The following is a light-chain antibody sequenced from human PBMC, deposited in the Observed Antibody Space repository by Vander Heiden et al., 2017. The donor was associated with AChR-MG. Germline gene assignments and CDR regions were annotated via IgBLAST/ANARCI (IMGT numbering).Light chain of an antibody. CDR2: EVS. J-gene: IGKJ2*01. Sequence: DIVMTQTPLSLSGTPGQPASISCKSSQSLLHSDGKTYLYWYLQKPGQPPQLLIYEVSNRCSGVPDTFSGSGSGTDFTLKISLVEAEDVGVYYCRRRIEHSRTFGQGTKLEIK. CDR3: RRRIEHSRT. CDR1: QSLLHSDGKTY. V-gene: IGKV2D-29*01.